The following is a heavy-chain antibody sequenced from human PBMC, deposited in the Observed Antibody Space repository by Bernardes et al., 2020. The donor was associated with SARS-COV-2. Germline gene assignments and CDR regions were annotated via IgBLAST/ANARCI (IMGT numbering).Heavy chain of an antibody. J-gene: IGHJ6*02. CDR2: INSNGVST. D-gene: IGHD2-2*02. CDR1: GFTFSVYA. CDR3: ARDGPCGSSGCYNLHYHYAMDV. V-gene: IGHV3-64*01. Sequence: GGSLRLSCAASGFTFSVYAMHWVRQAPGKGLEYVSTINSNGVSTYYANSVKGRFTISRDNSKNTLYLQMGSLRPEDMAVYYCARDGPCGSSGCYNLHYHYAMDVWGRGTTVAVSS.